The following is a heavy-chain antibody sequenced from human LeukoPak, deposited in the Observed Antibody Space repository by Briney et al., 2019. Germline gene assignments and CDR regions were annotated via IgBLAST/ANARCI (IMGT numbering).Heavy chain of an antibody. CDR1: GGSISSYY. CDR3: ARTKFMVRGVIYWFDP. D-gene: IGHD3-10*01. CDR2: IYYSGST. V-gene: IGHV4-59*08. Sequence: PSETLSLTCTVSGGSISSYYWSWIRQPPGKGLEWIGYIYYSGSTNYSPSLKSRVTISVDTSKNQFSLKLSSVTAADTAVYYCARTKFMVRGVIYWFDPWGQGTLVTVSS. J-gene: IGHJ5*02.